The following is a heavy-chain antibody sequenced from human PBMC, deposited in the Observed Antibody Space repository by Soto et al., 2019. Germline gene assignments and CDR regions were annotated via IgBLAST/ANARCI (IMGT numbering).Heavy chain of an antibody. CDR3: ARDSITGTTTPDASDI. D-gene: IGHD1-7*01. V-gene: IGHV5-51*01. CDR2: IYPGDSDT. J-gene: IGHJ3*02. CDR1: GYSFTSYW. Sequence: GESLKISCKGSGYSFTSYWIGWVRQMPGKGLEWMGIIYPGDSDTRYSPSFQGQVTTSADKSISTAYLQWSSLKASDTAMYYCARDSITGTTTPDASDIWGQGTMVTVSS.